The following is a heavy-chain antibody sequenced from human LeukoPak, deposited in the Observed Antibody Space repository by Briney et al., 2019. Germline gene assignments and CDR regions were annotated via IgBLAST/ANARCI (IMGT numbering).Heavy chain of an antibody. CDR1: GGSISSSSYY. CDR3: ARPRIAAAGTWFDP. V-gene: IGHV4-39*07. J-gene: IGHJ5*02. CDR2: IYYSGST. Sequence: SETLSLTCTVSGGSISSSSYYWGWIRQPPGKGLEWIGSIYYSGSTYYNPSLKSRVTISVDTSKNQFSLKVSSVTAADTAVYYCARPRIAAAGTWFDPWGQGTLVTVSS. D-gene: IGHD6-13*01.